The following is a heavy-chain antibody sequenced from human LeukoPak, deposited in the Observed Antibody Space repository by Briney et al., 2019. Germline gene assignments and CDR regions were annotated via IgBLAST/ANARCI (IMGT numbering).Heavy chain of an antibody. V-gene: IGHV4-61*02. CDR2: IYTSGST. CDR3: ARDTTMIDTGLDY. J-gene: IGHJ4*02. D-gene: IGHD3-22*01. CDR1: GGSISSSSYY. Sequence: PSETLSLTCTVSGGSISSSSYYWSWIRQPAGKGLEWIGRIYTSGSTNYNPSLKSRVTMSVDTSKNQFSLKLSSVTAADTAVYYCARDTTMIDTGLDYWGQGTLVTVSS.